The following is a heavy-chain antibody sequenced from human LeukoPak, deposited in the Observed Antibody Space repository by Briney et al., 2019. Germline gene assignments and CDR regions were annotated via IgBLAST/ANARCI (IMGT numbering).Heavy chain of an antibody. V-gene: IGHV5-51*01. CDR3: ARKALGYCSGGNCYSDY. D-gene: IGHD2-15*01. CDR2: IHPGDSDT. J-gene: IGHJ4*02. Sequence: GESLKISCKGSGYSFTSYWIGWVRQMPGKGLEWMGIIHPGDSDTRYSPSFQGQVTFSADKSISTAYLQWSSLKASDTAIYYCARKALGYCSGGNCYSDYWGQGTLVSVSS. CDR1: GYSFTSYW.